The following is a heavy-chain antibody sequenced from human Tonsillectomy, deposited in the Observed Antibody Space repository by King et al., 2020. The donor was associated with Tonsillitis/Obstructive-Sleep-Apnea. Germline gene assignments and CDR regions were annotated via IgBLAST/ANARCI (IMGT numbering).Heavy chain of an antibody. D-gene: IGHD3-3*01. J-gene: IGHJ6*03. CDR3: ARDTYYDFWSSYYYYYYRDV. Sequence: VQLVESGGGVVQPGRSLRLSCAASGFTFSSYAMHWVRQAPGKGLEWVAVISYDGSNKYYADSVKGRFTISRDNSKNTLYLQMNSLRAEDTAVYYCARDTYYDFWSSYYYYYYRDVWGKGTTVTVSS. CDR2: ISYDGSNK. CDR1: GFTFSSYA. V-gene: IGHV3-30*04.